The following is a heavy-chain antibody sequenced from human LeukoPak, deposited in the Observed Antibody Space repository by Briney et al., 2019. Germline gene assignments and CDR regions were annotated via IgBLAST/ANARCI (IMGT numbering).Heavy chain of an antibody. J-gene: IGHJ4*02. CDR2: IIPIFGTA. D-gene: IGHD3-22*01. CDR1: GVTFSSYV. Sequence: SVKVSCKASGVTFSSYVISWVRQAPGQGLEWMGGIIPIFGTAKYAQKFQGRITITADESTSTAYMELSSLRYEDTAVYYCARDLRMRTMITGYFDYWGQGTLVTVSS. V-gene: IGHV1-69*13. CDR3: ARDLRMRTMITGYFDY.